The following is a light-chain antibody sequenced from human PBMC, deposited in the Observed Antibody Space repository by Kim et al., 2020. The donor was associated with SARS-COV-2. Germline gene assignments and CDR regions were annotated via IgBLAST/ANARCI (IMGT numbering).Light chain of an antibody. CDR3: NSRDSNDNVV. Sequence: VAMGQTVKITCQGDSLRSYYATWYQQKPGQAPIVVIYGKNNRPSGIPDRFSGSSSGNTASLTITGTQAGDEADYYCNSRDSNDNVVFGGGTKLTVL. V-gene: IGLV3-19*01. CDR1: SLRSYY. CDR2: GKN. J-gene: IGLJ2*01.